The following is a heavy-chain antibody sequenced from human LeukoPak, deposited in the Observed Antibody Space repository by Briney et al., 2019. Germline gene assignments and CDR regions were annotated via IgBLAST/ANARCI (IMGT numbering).Heavy chain of an antibody. J-gene: IGHJ4*02. V-gene: IGHV1-69*05. CDR3: ARSATEMATIGDY. Sequence: ASVKVSCKASGGTFSRYAISWVRQAPGQGLEWMGGIIPIFGTANYAQKFQGRVTITTDESTSTAYMELSSLRSEDTAVYYCARSATEMATIGDYCGQGTLVTVSS. D-gene: IGHD5-24*01. CDR2: IIPIFGTA. CDR1: GGTFSRYA.